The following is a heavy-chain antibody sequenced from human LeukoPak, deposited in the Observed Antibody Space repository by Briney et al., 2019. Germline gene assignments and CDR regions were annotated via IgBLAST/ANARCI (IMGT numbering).Heavy chain of an antibody. V-gene: IGHV3-48*03. CDR2: ISSSGSTI. Sequence: GGSLRLSCAASGFTPSSYEMNWVRQAPGKGLEWVSYISSSGSTIYYADSVKGRFTISRDNAKNSLFLQVNSLRAEDTAVYYCARGRGGSSLYYFDYWGQGTLVTVSS. J-gene: IGHJ4*02. CDR3: ARGRGGSSLYYFDY. D-gene: IGHD2-15*01. CDR1: GFTPSSYE.